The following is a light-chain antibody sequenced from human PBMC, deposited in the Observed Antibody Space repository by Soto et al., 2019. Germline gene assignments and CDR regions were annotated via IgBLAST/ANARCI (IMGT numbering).Light chain of an antibody. V-gene: IGKV3-15*01. Sequence: EIVMTQSPATLSVSPGERVPLSCMASQSVSSRLAWYQQKPGQSPRLLIYGASTRATVIPARVSVSVSWTEFTLTISSLQSEDLAVYYCQQYGSSPLTFGGGTKVDIK. J-gene: IGKJ4*01. CDR1: QSVSSR. CDR3: QQYGSSPLT. CDR2: GAS.